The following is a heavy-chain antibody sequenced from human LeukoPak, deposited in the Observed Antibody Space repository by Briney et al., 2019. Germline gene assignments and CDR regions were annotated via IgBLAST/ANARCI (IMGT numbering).Heavy chain of an antibody. V-gene: IGHV1-18*01. Sequence: ASVKVSCKASGYTFNAYGITWVRQAPGQGLEWMGWIRTYNGETNYAEKLQGRVTMTTDTSTSTVYMELRSLTSDDTAVYYCARYYYYDSGNADAFDIWGQGTMVTVSS. D-gene: IGHD3-10*01. J-gene: IGHJ3*02. CDR2: IRTYNGET. CDR3: ARYYYYDSGNADAFDI. CDR1: GYTFNAYG.